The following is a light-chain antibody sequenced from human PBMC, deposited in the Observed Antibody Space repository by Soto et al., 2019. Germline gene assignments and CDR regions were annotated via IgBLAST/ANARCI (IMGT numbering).Light chain of an antibody. CDR3: QSYDSSLSGSV. CDR2: ANS. Sequence: QSVLTQPPSVSGAPGQRVIISCTGSSSNIGAGYDVHWYQQLPGTAPKLLIYANSNRPSGVPDRFSGSKSFSSGSLAITGLQAEDEADYYCQSYDSSLSGSVFGGGTKVTVL. V-gene: IGLV1-40*01. CDR1: SSNIGAGYD. J-gene: IGLJ2*01.